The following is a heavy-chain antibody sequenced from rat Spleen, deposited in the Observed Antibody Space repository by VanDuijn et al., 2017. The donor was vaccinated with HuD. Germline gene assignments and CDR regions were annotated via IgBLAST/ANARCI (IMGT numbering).Heavy chain of an antibody. J-gene: IGHJ2*01. CDR3: AREGYYDGYGDY. Sequence: QVQLKESGPGLVQSSQTLSLTCTVSGFSLTSYNVHWVRQPTGKGLEWMGVMWSGGSTAYNSALKSRLSISRDTSKSQVFLKINSLQTEDTATYYCAREGYYDGYGDYWGQGVMVTVSS. V-gene: IGHV2-30*01. D-gene: IGHD1-12*03. CDR1: GFSLTSYN. CDR2: MWSGGST.